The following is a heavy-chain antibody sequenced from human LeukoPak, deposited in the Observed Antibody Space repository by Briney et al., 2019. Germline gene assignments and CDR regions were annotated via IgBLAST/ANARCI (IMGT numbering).Heavy chain of an antibody. D-gene: IGHD2-2*01. CDR3: ARDLDCTGTSCYGLRAVFDI. CDR2: IRIIGSTM. J-gene: IGHJ3*02. CDR1: GLPFSSYE. Sequence: PGGSLRLSCGASGLPFSSYEMTWSRKAQGKGLEGVPYIRIIGSTMYYADSVKGRFTISRDNAKNSLYLQMNSLRVEDTALYYCARDLDCTGTSCYGLRAVFDIWGQGTLVTVSS. V-gene: IGHV3-48*03.